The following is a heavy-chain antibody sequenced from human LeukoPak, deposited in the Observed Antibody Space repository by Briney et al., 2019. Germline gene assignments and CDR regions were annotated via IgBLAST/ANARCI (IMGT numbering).Heavy chain of an antibody. Sequence: GGSLRLSCAASGFTFTNYWMTWVRQAPGKGLEWVANIKQDGTDKYYVDSVKGRFTISRDNTKNSLYVQMNSLRAEDTAVYYCATINYWGQGTLVTVSS. CDR2: IKQDGTDK. V-gene: IGHV3-7*01. D-gene: IGHD5-24*01. J-gene: IGHJ4*02. CDR1: GFTFTNYW. CDR3: ATINY.